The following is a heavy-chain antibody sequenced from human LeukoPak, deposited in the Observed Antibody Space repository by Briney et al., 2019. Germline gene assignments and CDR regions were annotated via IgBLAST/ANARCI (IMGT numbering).Heavy chain of an antibody. CDR1: GFTFDDYG. CDR3: AKNYDFWSPDWFDP. Sequence: GGSLRLSCAASGFTFDDYGMSWVRQAPGRGLEWVSGINWNGGSTGYADSVKGRFTISRDNAKNSLYLQMNSLRAEDTALYYCAKNYDFWSPDWFDPWGQGTLVTVSS. D-gene: IGHD3-3*01. J-gene: IGHJ5*02. CDR2: INWNGGST. V-gene: IGHV3-20*04.